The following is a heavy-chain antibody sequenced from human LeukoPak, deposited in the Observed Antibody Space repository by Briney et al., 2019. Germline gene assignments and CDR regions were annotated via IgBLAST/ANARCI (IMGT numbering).Heavy chain of an antibody. CDR2: FYISGSA. Sequence: EPSETLRLSCAVSGFTFNNYWMSWVRQPAGKGLEWIGHFYISGSANYNPSLKSRVTMSVDTSKNQFSMKLRSVNAADTAVYSCPRAVRAPDYWGQGTLVTVSS. V-gene: IGHV4-4*07. J-gene: IGHJ4*02. CDR1: GFTFNNYW. D-gene: IGHD1-26*01. CDR3: PRAVRAPDY.